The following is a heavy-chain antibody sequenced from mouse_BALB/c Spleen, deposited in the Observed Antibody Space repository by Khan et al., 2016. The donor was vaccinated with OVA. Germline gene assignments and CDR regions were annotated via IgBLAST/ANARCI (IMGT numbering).Heavy chain of an antibody. D-gene: IGHD1-1*01. CDR3: PRHRGYYGHNPYFDT. J-gene: IGHJ2*01. CDR1: GFSFSSYS. Sequence: EVELVESGGGLVRPGGSLKLSCAASGFSFSSYSMSWVRQTPEKRLEWVATISSGGSYTYYPDSVKGRFTISRDNAKNTLYLQMSSLKSEDTAMYYCPRHRGYYGHNPYFDTGAKAPLSQSPQ. CDR2: ISSGGSYT. V-gene: IGHV5-6-4*01.